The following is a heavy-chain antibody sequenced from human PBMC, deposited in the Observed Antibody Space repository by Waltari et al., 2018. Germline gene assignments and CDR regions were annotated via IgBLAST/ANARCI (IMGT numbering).Heavy chain of an antibody. CDR3: ARGANYDFWGAFSRGLDY. V-gene: IGHV4-38-2*02. J-gene: IGHJ4*02. D-gene: IGHD3-3*01. CDR2: IYHSGTT. CDR1: GYSVSSNYY. Sequence: QVQLQESGPGLVKPSETLSLTCPVSGYSVSSNYYWGWIRQPPGKGLEWIGSIYHSGTTYYNPSLKSRVTISVDTSKNQFSLKLTSVTATDTAVYYCARGANYDFWGAFSRGLDYWGQGALVTVSS.